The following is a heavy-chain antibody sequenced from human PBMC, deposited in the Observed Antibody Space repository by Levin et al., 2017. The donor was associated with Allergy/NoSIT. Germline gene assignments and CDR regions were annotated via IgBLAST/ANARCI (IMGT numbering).Heavy chain of an antibody. Sequence: GGSLRLSCAASGFTFSAYAMHWVRQAPGKGLEWVAVMSYDGNKKYYADSVKGRFTISRDNSKNSLYLQMNSLRAEDTAVYYCARAHWGDSDYEVSGHAFDSWGQGTKVTVSS. D-gene: IGHD4-11*01. CDR1: GFTFSAYA. J-gene: IGHJ3*02. CDR3: ARAHWGDSDYEVSGHAFDS. CDR2: MSYDGNKK. V-gene: IGHV3-30-3*01.